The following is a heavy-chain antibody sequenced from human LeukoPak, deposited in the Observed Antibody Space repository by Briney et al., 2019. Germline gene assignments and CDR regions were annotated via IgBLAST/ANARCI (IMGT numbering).Heavy chain of an antibody. CDR1: GGTFSSYA. CDR3: AREWSAVAGTYYYYGMDV. J-gene: IGHJ6*02. CDR2: IIPIFGTA. D-gene: IGHD6-19*01. V-gene: IGHV1-69*13. Sequence: SVKVSCKASGGTFSSYAISWVRQAPGQGLEWMGGIIPIFGTANYAQKFQGRVTITADESTSTAYMELSSLRSEDTAVYYCAREWSAVAGTYYYYGMDVWGQGTTVTVSS.